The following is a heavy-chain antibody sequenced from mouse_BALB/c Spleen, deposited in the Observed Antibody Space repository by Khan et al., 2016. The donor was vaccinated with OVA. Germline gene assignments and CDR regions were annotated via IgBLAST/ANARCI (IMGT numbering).Heavy chain of an antibody. CDR3: ARDDWFAY. CDR2: ISSGDTT. V-gene: IGHV5-6-5*01. CDR1: GFTFSNYG. J-gene: IGHJ3*01. Sequence: EVQGVESGGGLVKPGGSLKLSCAASGFTFSNYGVSWVRQTPEKRLEWVASISSGDTTYYPDSVKGRFTISRDNARNILYLQMSSLRSEDTAMYYCARDDWFAYWGHGTLVTGSA.